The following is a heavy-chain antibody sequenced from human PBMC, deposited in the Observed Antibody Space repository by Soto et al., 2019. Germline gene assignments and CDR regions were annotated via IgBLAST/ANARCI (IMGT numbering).Heavy chain of an antibody. V-gene: IGHV5-51*01. Sequence: SLKISCKGSGYSFSSHWIGWVRQMPGKGLEWMGIIYPGDSDPNYSPSFQGHVTISADKSISTAYLQWSSLKASDTAMYYCARRGRSSGWYYYYYGMDVWGQGTTVTVSS. CDR3: ARRGRSSGWYYYYYGMDV. CDR1: GYSFSSHW. CDR2: IYPGDSDP. J-gene: IGHJ6*02. D-gene: IGHD6-19*01.